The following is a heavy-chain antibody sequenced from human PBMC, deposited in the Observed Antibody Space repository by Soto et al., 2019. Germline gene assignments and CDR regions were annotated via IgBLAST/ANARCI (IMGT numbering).Heavy chain of an antibody. CDR1: GFTFSSYA. V-gene: IGHV3-23*01. Sequence: EVQLLESGGGLVQPGGSLRLSCAASGFTFSSYAMSWVRQAPGKGLEWVSAISGSGGSTYYADSVKGRFTISRDNSKNTLYLQMNSLRAEDTAVYYCAKPLPWGSGVAARPGYYYYGMDVWGQGTTVTVSS. J-gene: IGHJ6*02. D-gene: IGHD6-6*01. CDR2: ISGSGGST. CDR3: AKPLPWGSGVAARPGYYYYGMDV.